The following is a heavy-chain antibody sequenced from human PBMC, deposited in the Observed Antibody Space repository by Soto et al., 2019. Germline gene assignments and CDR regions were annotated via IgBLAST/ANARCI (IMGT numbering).Heavy chain of an antibody. CDR3: ARGGKFSSWYDPLYYYYGMDV. V-gene: IGHV4-34*01. J-gene: IGHJ6*02. CDR2: INHSGST. CDR1: GGSFSGYY. D-gene: IGHD6-13*01. Sequence: SETLSLTCAVYGGSFSGYYWSWIRQPPGKGLEWIGEINHSGSTNYNPSLKSRVTISVDTSKNQFSLKLSSVTAADTAVYYCARGGKFSSWYDPLYYYYGMDVWGQGTTVTVS.